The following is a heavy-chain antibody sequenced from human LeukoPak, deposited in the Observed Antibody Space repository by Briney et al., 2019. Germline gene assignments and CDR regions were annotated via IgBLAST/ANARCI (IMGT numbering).Heavy chain of an antibody. J-gene: IGHJ4*02. Sequence: GGSLRLSCAASGFTFSSYEVNWVRQAPGKGLEWVSYISSSGSTIYYADSVEGRFTISRDNAKNSLYLQMNSLRAEDTAVYYCARGDGYNAFDYWGQGTLVTVSS. D-gene: IGHD5-24*01. CDR1: GFTFSSYE. CDR2: ISSSGSTI. V-gene: IGHV3-48*03. CDR3: ARGDGYNAFDY.